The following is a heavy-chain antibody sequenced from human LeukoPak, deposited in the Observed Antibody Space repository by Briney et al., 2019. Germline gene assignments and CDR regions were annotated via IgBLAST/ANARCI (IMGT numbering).Heavy chain of an antibody. D-gene: IGHD3-16*01. Sequence: ASVKVSCKVSGFTLTELSMHWLRHTPGKGLEWMGGFDPEESETIYAQEFQGRLTMTDDTSTDTAYMELSRLRSEDTAVYFCARGSRPPLNYFDYWGQGTLVTVS. J-gene: IGHJ4*02. CDR1: GFTLTELS. V-gene: IGHV1-24*01. CDR3: ARGSRPPLNYFDY. CDR2: FDPEESET.